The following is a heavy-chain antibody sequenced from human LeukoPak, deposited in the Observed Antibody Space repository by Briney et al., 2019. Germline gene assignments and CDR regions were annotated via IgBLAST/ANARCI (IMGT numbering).Heavy chain of an antibody. Sequence: GALRLSCAASGFTFSNYWMSWVRQAPEKGLEWVANVKEDGRVKQYMDSMKGRFTISRDNAKNSLYLQMNSLRVEDTAVYYCARDRDDGGFEYWGQGTLVTVSS. CDR2: VKEDGRVK. V-gene: IGHV3-7*01. D-gene: IGHD4-23*01. CDR1: GFTFSNYW. J-gene: IGHJ4*02. CDR3: ARDRDDGGFEY.